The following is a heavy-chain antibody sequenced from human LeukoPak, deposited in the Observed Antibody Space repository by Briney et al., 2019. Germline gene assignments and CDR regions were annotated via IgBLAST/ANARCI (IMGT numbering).Heavy chain of an antibody. CDR3: AKGSAAARPYYFDS. CDR2: ISTNGVNT. J-gene: IGHJ4*02. V-gene: IGHV3-23*01. CDR1: GFTFGNYA. D-gene: IGHD6-6*01. Sequence: PGGSLRLSCKTSGFTFGNYAMSWVRQAQGKELEWISAISTNGVNTYYADSVKGRFTISRDNSRHTLSLQMNGLRADDTAVYYCAKGSAAARPYYFDSWGQGTLVAVSS.